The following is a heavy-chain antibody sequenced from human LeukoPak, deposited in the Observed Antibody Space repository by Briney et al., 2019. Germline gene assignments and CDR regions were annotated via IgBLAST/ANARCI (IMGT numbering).Heavy chain of an antibody. Sequence: GGSLRLSCAASGFTFSSYSMNWVRQAPGKGLEWVSYISSSSSTIYYADSVKGRFTISRDNAKNSLNLQMNSLRDEDTAVYYCARERYGIDYWGQGTLVTVSS. J-gene: IGHJ4*02. D-gene: IGHD1-1*01. V-gene: IGHV3-48*02. CDR1: GFTFSSYS. CDR3: ARERYGIDY. CDR2: ISSSSSTI.